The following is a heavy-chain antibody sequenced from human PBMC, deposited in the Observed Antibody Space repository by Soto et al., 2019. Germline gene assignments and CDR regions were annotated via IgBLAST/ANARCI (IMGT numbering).Heavy chain of an antibody. CDR1: GLTFRNHA. V-gene: IGHV3-23*01. J-gene: IGHJ4*02. Sequence: EVQLLESGGGLVQPGGSLRLSCAASGLTFRNHAMSWVRQAPGKGLEWVSTIAPIGYSTHYTDSVKGRITISRDDSRSTRDLQMNRLRAEYTAVYYCVSWVSPHFDYWGRGTLVSVSS. D-gene: IGHD1-26*01. CDR2: IAPIGYST. CDR3: VSWVSPHFDY.